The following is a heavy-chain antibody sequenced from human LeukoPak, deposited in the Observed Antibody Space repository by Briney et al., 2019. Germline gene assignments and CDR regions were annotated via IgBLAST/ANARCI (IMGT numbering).Heavy chain of an antibody. CDR1: GYTFTSYA. CDR3: ARDRYSSGWYNGGY. Sequence: ASVKVSCKASGYTFTSYAINWVRQAPGQGLEWMGWMNPNSGNTGYAQKFQGRVTMTRDTSISTAYMELSSLRSEDTAVYYCARDRYSSGWYNGGYWGQGTLVTVSS. D-gene: IGHD6-19*01. CDR2: MNPNSGNT. J-gene: IGHJ4*02. V-gene: IGHV1-8*01.